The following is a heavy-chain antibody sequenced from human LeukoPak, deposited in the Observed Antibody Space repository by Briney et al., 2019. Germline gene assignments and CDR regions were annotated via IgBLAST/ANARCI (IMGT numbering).Heavy chain of an antibody. V-gene: IGHV4-59*11. CDR3: ARGGGWFDP. Sequence: KTSETLSLTCAVSGASISSHYWSWIRQPPGKGLEWIGYIYQSGTTYYNPSLMSRVTVSLDRSRNQFSLKLNSVTAADTAVYCCARGGGWFDPWGQGTLVTVSS. CDR1: GASISSHY. J-gene: IGHJ5*02. CDR2: IYQSGTT. D-gene: IGHD3-16*01.